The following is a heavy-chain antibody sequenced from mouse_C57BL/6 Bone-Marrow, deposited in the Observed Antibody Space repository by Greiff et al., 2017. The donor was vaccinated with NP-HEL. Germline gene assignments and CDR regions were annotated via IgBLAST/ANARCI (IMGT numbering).Heavy chain of an antibody. CDR3: ARINWAWFAY. Sequence: VKLQQPGAELVKPGASVKLSCKASGYTFTSYWMHWVKQRPGQGLEWIGMIHPNSGSTNYNEKFKSKATLTVDKSSSTAYMQLSSLTSEDSAVYYCARINWAWFAYWGQGTLVTVSA. D-gene: IGHD4-1*01. CDR2: IHPNSGST. J-gene: IGHJ3*01. CDR1: GYTFTSYW. V-gene: IGHV1-64*01.